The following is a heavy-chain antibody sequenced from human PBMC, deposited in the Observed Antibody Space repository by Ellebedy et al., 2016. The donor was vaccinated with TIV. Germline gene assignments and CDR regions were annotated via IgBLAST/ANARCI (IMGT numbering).Heavy chain of an antibody. V-gene: IGHV3-23*01. J-gene: IGHJ6*02. CDR1: GFTFSSYA. Sequence: GESLKISXAASGFTFSSYAMSWVRQAPGKGLEWVSAISGSGGSTYYADSVKGRFTISRDNSKNTLYLQMNSLRAEDTAVYYCASTPPGDYGDYDLDYGMDVWGQGTTVTVSS. D-gene: IGHD4-17*01. CDR2: ISGSGGST. CDR3: ASTPPGDYGDYDLDYGMDV.